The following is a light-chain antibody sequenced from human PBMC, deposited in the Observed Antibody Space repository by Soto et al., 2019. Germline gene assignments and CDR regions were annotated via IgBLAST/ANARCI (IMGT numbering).Light chain of an antibody. Sequence: QSALTQPRSVSGSPGQSVTISCTGTSSDVGGYNFVSWYQQHPGKAPKFMIYDVTKRPSGVPDRFSGSKSGNTASLTISGLQAADDADYYCCSYVGSYTAYVFGTGTKLTVL. CDR2: DVT. CDR1: SSDVGGYNF. V-gene: IGLV2-11*01. CDR3: CSYVGSYTAYV. J-gene: IGLJ1*01.